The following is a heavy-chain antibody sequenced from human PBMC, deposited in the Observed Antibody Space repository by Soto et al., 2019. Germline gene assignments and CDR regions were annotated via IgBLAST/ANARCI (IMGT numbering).Heavy chain of an antibody. CDR3: ASGVLVGATTGPYYYYGMDV. D-gene: IGHD1-26*01. CDR1: GGTFSSYA. Sequence: SVKVSCKASGGTFSSYAISWVRQAPGQGLEWMGGIIPIFGTANYAQKFQGRVTITADESTSTAYMELSSLRSEDTAVYYCASGVLVGATTGPYYYYGMDVWGQGTTVTVSS. J-gene: IGHJ6*02. V-gene: IGHV1-69*13. CDR2: IIPIFGTA.